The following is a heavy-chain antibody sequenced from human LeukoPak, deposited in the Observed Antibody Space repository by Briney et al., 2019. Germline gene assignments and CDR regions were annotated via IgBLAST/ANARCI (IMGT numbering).Heavy chain of an antibody. CDR3: ARYDFWSGHLDY. Sequence: PSETLSLTCAVYGGSFSGYYWSWIRQPPGKGLEWIGEINHSGSTNYNPSLKSRVTISVDTSKNQFSLKLSSVTAADTAVYYCARYDFWSGHLDYWGQGTLVTVSS. V-gene: IGHV4-34*01. CDR2: INHSGST. D-gene: IGHD3-3*01. J-gene: IGHJ4*02. CDR1: GGSFSGYY.